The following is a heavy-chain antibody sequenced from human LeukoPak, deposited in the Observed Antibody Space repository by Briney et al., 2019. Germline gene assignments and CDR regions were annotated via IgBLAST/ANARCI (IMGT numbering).Heavy chain of an antibody. CDR2: IYYSGST. Sequence: SETQSLTCTVAGGSISSYYWSWIRQPPGKGLEWIGYIYYSGSTNYNPSLKSRVTISVDTSKNQFSLKLSSVTAADTAVYYCARHGYSSGSLAWFDPWGQGTQVTVSS. D-gene: IGHD6-19*01. CDR3: ARHGYSSGSLAWFDP. V-gene: IGHV4-59*01. CDR1: GGSISSYY. J-gene: IGHJ5*02.